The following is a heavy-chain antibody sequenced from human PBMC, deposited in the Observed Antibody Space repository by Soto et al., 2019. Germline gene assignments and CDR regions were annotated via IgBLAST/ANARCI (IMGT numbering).Heavy chain of an antibody. J-gene: IGHJ5*02. V-gene: IGHV4-39*01. CDR1: GGSISSSSYY. D-gene: IGHD5-18*01. CDR3: ARHSRGYGYEGNWFDP. Sequence: SETLSLTCTVSGGSISSSSYYWGWIRQPPGKGLEWIGSIYYSGSTYYNPSLKSRVTISVDTSKNQFSLKLSSVTAADTAVYYSARHSRGYGYEGNWFDPWGQGTLVTVSS. CDR2: IYYSGST.